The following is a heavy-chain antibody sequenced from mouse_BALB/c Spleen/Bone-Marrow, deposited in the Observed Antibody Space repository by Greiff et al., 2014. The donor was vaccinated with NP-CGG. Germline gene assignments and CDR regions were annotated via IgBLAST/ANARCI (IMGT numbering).Heavy chain of an antibody. CDR1: GFTFTDYF. Sequence: EVQGVESGGGLVQPGGSLRLSCTPSGFTFTDYFMTWVRQPPGKALEGLGFIRNKPNGYTTEYNPSVKGRFTISRDNSQGILYLQMNTLRAEDSAIYYCARDYSGYFDFWGQGTTLTVSS. J-gene: IGHJ2*01. V-gene: IGHV7-3*02. D-gene: IGHD5-1*01. CDR2: IRNKPNGYTT. CDR3: ARDYSGYFDF.